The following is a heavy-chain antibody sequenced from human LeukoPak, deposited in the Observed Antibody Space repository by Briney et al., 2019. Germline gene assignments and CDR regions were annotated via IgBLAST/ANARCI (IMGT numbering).Heavy chain of an antibody. CDR3: AKDGGKQWPAIFDY. V-gene: IGHV3-30*18. CDR1: GFTFSSYG. CDR2: ISYDGSNK. Sequence: PGRSLRLSCAASGFTFSSYGMHWVRQAPGKGLEWVAVISYDGSNKYYADSVKGRFTISRDNSKNTLYLQMNSLRAEDTAVYYCAKDGGKQWPAIFDYWGQGTLVTVSS. J-gene: IGHJ4*02. D-gene: IGHD6-19*01.